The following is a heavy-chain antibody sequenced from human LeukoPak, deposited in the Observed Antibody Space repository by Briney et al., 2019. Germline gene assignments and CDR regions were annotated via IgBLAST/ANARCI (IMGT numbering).Heavy chain of an antibody. CDR1: GGSFSGYY. J-gene: IGHJ6*03. CDR3: ARLDYYYYYMDV. V-gene: IGHV4-34*01. Sequence: SETLSLTCAVYGGSFSGYYWSWIRQPPGKGLEWIGEINHSGSTNYNPSLKSRVTISVDTSKNQLSLKLSSVTAADTAVYYCARLDYYYYYMDVWGKGTTVTVSS. CDR2: INHSGST.